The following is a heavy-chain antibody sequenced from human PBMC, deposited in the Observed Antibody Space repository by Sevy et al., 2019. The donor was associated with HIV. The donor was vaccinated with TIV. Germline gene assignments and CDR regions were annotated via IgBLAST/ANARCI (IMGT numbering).Heavy chain of an antibody. CDR2: ISGSGGST. Sequence: GESLKISCAASGFTFSSYAMSWVRQAAGKGLEWVSAISGSGGSTYHADSVKGRFTISRDNSKNTLYLQMNSLRAEDTAVYYCAKDSYQHDHWGQGTLVTVSS. CDR1: GFTFSSYA. V-gene: IGHV3-23*01. J-gene: IGHJ4*02. CDR3: AKDSYQHDH. D-gene: IGHD2-2*01.